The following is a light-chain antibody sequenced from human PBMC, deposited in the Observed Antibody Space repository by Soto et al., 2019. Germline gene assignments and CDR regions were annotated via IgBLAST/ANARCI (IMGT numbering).Light chain of an antibody. CDR3: QQYSSSLFT. CDR2: GAS. V-gene: IGKV3-20*01. CDR1: QSVSSSY. Sequence: EIVLTQSPGTLSLSPGERATFSCRASQSVSSSYIAWYQQKPGQAPRLLIYGASSRATGIPDRFSGSGSGTDFTLTISRLEPEDFALYYCQQYSSSLFTFGPGTKVDIK. J-gene: IGKJ3*01.